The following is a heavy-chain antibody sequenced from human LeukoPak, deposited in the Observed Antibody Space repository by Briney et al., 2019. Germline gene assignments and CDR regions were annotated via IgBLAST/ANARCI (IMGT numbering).Heavy chain of an antibody. J-gene: IGHJ4*02. D-gene: IGHD6-13*01. CDR3: AKATYSRSWNLYFDY. V-gene: IGHV3-30-3*01. Sequence: GGSLRLSCAASGFTFSSYAMHWVRQAPGKGLEWVAVISYDGRNKYYADSVKGRFTISRDNSKNTLYLQMNSLRAEDTAVYYCAKATYSRSWNLYFDYWGQGTLVAVSS. CDR1: GFTFSSYA. CDR2: ISYDGRNK.